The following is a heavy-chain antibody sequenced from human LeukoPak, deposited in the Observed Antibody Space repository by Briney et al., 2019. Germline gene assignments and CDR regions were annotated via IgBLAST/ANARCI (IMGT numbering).Heavy chain of an antibody. CDR2: ISAYNGNT. CDR3: ARDPTRLAAAGTSPDY. CDR1: GYTFISYG. Sequence: ASVKVSCKASGYTFISYGISWVRQAPGQELEWMGWISAYNGNTNYAQKLQGRVTMTTDTSTSTAYMELRSLRSDDTAVYYCARDPTRLAAAGTSPDYWGQGTLVTVSS. D-gene: IGHD6-13*01. V-gene: IGHV1-18*01. J-gene: IGHJ4*02.